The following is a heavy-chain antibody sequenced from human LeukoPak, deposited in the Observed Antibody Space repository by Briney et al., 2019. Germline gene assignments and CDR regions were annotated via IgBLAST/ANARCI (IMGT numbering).Heavy chain of an antibody. CDR2: IDYSGST. Sequence: PSENLSLTCSVSGGSISNFYWSWIRQPPGKGLEWIGYIDYSGSTSYNPSLKSRVTISIDTSKNQFSLRLSSVAAADTAVYFCARGLSSTRRESDYWGQGTLVTVSS. D-gene: IGHD2-2*01. CDR1: GGSISNFY. J-gene: IGHJ4*02. CDR3: ARGLSSTRRESDY. V-gene: IGHV4-59*01.